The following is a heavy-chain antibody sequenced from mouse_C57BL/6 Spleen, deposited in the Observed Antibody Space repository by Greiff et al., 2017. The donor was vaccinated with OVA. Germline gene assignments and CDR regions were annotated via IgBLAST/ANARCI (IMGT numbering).Heavy chain of an antibody. CDR3: AKSMATTGYAMDY. CDR2: IWSGGST. J-gene: IGHJ4*01. CDR1: GFSLTSYG. D-gene: IGHD2-2*01. V-gene: IGHV2-4*01. Sequence: VKLQESGPGLVQPSQSLSITCTVSGFSLTSYGVHWVRQPPGKGLEWLGVIWSGGSTDYNAAFISRLSISKDNSKSQVFFKMNSLQADDTAIYYCAKSMATTGYAMDYWGQGTSVTVSS.